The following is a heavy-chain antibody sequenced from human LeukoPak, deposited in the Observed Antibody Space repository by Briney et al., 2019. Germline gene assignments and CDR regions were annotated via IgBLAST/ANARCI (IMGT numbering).Heavy chain of an antibody. V-gene: IGHV1-2*02. J-gene: IGHJ1*01. CDR1: GDTFTAYY. Sequence: ASVKVSCKASGDTFTAYYMHWVRQAPGQGLEWRGWINPNSGGTNYAQKFQGRVTMTRDTSISTAYMELSRLRSDDTAVYYCARDTRLGHAEYFQHWGQGTLVTVSS. CDR2: INPNSGGT. D-gene: IGHD3-10*01. CDR3: ARDTRLGHAEYFQH.